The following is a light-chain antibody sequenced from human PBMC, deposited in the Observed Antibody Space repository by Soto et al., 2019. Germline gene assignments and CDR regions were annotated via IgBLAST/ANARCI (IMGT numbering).Light chain of an antibody. V-gene: IGLV2-18*01. CDR1: SSDAGRYNR. CDR3: SLYTSSTTFV. Sequence: QSVLTQPPSVSGSPGQSVTISCTGTSSDAGRYNRVSWYQQPPGTAPKLSIYEVSNRPSGVPHRFSGSKSGNTASLTISGLQAEDEADYYCSLYTSSTTFVFGSGTKVTVL. J-gene: IGLJ1*01. CDR2: EVS.